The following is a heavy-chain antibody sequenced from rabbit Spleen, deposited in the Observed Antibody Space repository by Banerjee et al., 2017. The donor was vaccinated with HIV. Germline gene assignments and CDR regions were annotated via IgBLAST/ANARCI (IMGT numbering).Heavy chain of an antibody. CDR2: IYAGSSGST. Sequence: QSLEESGGGLVKPGASLTLTCKASGFSFSSGYDMCWVRQAPGKGLKWIACIYAGSSGSTYSASWAKGRFTISKTSSTTVTLQMTSLTAADTATYFCARDSGTSFSTYGMDLWGPGTLVTVS. V-gene: IGHV1S40*01. J-gene: IGHJ6*01. D-gene: IGHD8-1*01. CDR3: ARDSGTSFSTYGMDL. CDR1: GFSFSSGYD.